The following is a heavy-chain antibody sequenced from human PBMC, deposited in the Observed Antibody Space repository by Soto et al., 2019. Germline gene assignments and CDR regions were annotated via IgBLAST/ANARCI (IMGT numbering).Heavy chain of an antibody. CDR2: IKSKTDGGTT. J-gene: IGHJ3*02. Sequence: GGSLRLSCAASGFTFSNAWMSWVRQAPGKGLEWVGHIKSKTDGGTTDYAAPVKGRFTISRDDSKNTLYLQMNSLKTEDTAVYYCTARTTGTTAGAFDIWGQGAMVTVSS. V-gene: IGHV3-15*01. D-gene: IGHD1-1*01. CDR1: GFTFSNAW. CDR3: TARTTGTTAGAFDI.